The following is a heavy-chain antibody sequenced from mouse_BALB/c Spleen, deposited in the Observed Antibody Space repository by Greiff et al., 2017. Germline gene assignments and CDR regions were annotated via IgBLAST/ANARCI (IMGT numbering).Heavy chain of an antibody. CDR1: GFTFSSYG. Sequence: EVKLVESGGDLVKPGGSLKLSCAASGFTFSSYGMSWVRQTPDKRLEWVATISSGGSYTYYPHSVKGRFTISRDNAKNTLYLQMSSLKSEDTAMFYCARRACNWDERDIDYWGQGTSVTVSS. CDR3: ARRACNWDERDIDY. D-gene: IGHD4-1*01. J-gene: IGHJ4*01. V-gene: IGHV5-6*01. CDR2: ISSGGSYT.